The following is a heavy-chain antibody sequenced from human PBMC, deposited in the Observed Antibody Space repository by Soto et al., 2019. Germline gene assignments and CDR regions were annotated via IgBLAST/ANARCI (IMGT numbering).Heavy chain of an antibody. D-gene: IGHD1-1*01. J-gene: IGHJ6*02. CDR2: ISYDGSNK. CDR1: GFTFSSYA. Sequence: QVQLVESGGGVVQPGRSLRLSCAASGFTFSSYAMHWVRQAPGKGLEWVAVISYDGSNKYYADSVKGRFTISRDNSKNXLXLXXNSLRAEETAVYYCARDRLRYNWNDFPYYYYGMDGWGQGTTVTVSS. V-gene: IGHV3-30-3*01. CDR3: ARDRLRYNWNDFPYYYYGMDG.